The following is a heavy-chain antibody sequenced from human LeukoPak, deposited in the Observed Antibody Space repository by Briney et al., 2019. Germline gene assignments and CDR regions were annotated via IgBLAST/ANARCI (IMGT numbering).Heavy chain of an antibody. CDR1: GYTLTELS. Sequence: ASVKVSCKVSGYTLTELSMHWVRQAPGKGLEWMGGFYPEDGETIYAQKFQGRVTMTEDTSTDTAYMELSSLRSEDTAVYYCATTAVALRAFDPWGQGTLVTVSS. V-gene: IGHV1-24*01. J-gene: IGHJ5*02. CDR3: ATTAVALRAFDP. D-gene: IGHD6-19*01. CDR2: FYPEDGET.